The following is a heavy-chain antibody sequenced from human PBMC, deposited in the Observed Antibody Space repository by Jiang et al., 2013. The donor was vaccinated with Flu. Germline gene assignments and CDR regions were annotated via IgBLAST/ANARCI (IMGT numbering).Heavy chain of an antibody. CDR3: AHPQGSHPGAFDI. Sequence: TVSGGSTNSGNYYWSWIRQPAGRDWNGIGSIYASGSTMYNPSLMSRITMSVDTSKNQFSLKVSSVTAADTAVYYCAHPQGSHPGAFDIWGQGTMVTISS. V-gene: IGHV4-61*02. CDR1: GGSTNSGNYY. D-gene: IGHD1-26*01. J-gene: IGHJ3*02. CDR2: IYASGST.